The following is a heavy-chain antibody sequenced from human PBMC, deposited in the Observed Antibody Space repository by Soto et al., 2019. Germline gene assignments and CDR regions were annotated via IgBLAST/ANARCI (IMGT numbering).Heavy chain of an antibody. V-gene: IGHV3-7*05. CDR2: IDQDGSAK. J-gene: IGHJ4*02. D-gene: IGHD5-12*01. CDR3: AREHSGYETPRENDY. CDR1: TFTFSNYW. Sequence: EVPLVESGGGLVQPGGSLRLSCTASTFTFSNYWMSWVRQAPGKGLEWVANIDQDGSAKYYVDSVKGRFTISRDNAKNLLYLRMSCLRVEDTAVYYCAREHSGYETPRENDYWGQGTLVTVSS.